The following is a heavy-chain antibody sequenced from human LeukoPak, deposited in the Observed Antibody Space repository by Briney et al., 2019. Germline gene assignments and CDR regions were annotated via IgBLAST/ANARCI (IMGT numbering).Heavy chain of an antibody. CDR3: AKGGNCEPEYDIDG. Sequence: GGSLRLSCAASGFPFDDYAMPWVRQAPGEGLEGVSGISWYSGSIGYADSVRGRFTISRDNSKNTLYLQMNSLTAEDTAVYYCAKGGNCEPEYDIDGRGQATTVT. CDR1: GFPFDDYA. J-gene: IGHJ6*03. V-gene: IGHV3-9*01. D-gene: IGHD1-1*01. CDR2: ISWYSGSI.